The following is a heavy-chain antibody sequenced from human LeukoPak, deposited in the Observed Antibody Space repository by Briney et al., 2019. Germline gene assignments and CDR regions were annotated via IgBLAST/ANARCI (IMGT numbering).Heavy chain of an antibody. CDR2: ISYDGSNK. D-gene: IGHD2-8*01. V-gene: IGHV3-30*18. CDR3: AKDNEDY. Sequence: PGGSLRLSCAASGFTFSSYGMHWVRQAPGKGLEWVAIISYDGSNKYYADSVKGRFTISRDNSKNTLYLQMNSLRAEDTAVYYCAKDNEDYWRQGTLVTVSS. J-gene: IGHJ4*02. CDR1: GFTFSSYG.